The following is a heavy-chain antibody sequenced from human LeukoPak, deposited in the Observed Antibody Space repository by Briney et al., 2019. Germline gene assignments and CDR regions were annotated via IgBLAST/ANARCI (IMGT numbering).Heavy chain of an antibody. Sequence: ASVKVSCKASGYTFTGYYRHWVRQAPGQGLEWMGWINPNSGGTNYAQKFQGRVTMTRDTSISTGYMELSRLRSDDTAVYYCARDSGERGSGSYLIAYWGQGTLVTVSS. D-gene: IGHD3-10*01. CDR3: ARDSGERGSGSYLIAY. CDR2: INPNSGGT. J-gene: IGHJ4*02. V-gene: IGHV1-2*02. CDR1: GYTFTGYY.